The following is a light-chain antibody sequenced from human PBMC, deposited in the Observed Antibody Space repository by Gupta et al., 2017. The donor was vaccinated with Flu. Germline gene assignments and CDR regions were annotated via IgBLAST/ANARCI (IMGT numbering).Light chain of an antibody. V-gene: IGKV3-20*01. CDR2: GAS. CDR3: QQYGSSPPYT. CDR1: QSVSSSY. Sequence: EIVLTQSPGTLSLSPGERATLSCRASQSVSSSYLAGYQQKPGQTPRLLIYGASSRATGIPDRCSGSGSWTDVTLTISRLEPEDFAVYYCQQYGSSPPYTFGQGTKLEIK. J-gene: IGKJ2*01.